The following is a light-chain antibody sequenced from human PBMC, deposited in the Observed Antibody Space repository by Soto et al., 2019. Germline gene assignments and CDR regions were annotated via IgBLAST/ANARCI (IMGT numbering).Light chain of an antibody. CDR1: SSDVGGYDF. Sequence: QSALTQPASVSGSPGQSMTISCTGTSSDVGGYDFVSWYQQHPGKAPRLMIYDVTTRPSGVSTRFSGSKSGNTASLTISGLQAEDEADYYCSSYSTSSTPMFGGGTKLTVL. J-gene: IGLJ3*02. CDR3: SSYSTSSTPM. V-gene: IGLV2-14*01. CDR2: DVT.